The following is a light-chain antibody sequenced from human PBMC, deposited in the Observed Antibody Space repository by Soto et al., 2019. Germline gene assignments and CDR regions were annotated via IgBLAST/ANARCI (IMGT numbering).Light chain of an antibody. Sequence: DIQMTQSPSSLSASVGDRVTITCQASQDISNYLNWYQQNPGEAPKLLIYDASNLETGVPSRFSGSGSGTDFTFTISSLQPEDIATYYCQQYDNLPLTFGGGTKVDIK. CDR3: QQYDNLPLT. CDR1: QDISNY. CDR2: DAS. J-gene: IGKJ4*01. V-gene: IGKV1-33*01.